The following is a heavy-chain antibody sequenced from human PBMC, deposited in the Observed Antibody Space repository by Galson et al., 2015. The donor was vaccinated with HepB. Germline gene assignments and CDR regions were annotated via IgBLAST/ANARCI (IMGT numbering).Heavy chain of an antibody. CDR2: IYYSGST. V-gene: IGHV4-39*01. CDR1: GGTISSSSYY. D-gene: IGHD1-26*01. J-gene: IGHJ5*02. CDR3: ASATGNRATTRRNWFDP. Sequence: SETLSLTCTVSGGTISSSSYYWGWIRQPPGKGLEWIGSIYYSGSTYYNPSLKSRVTISVDTSKNQFSLKLSSVTAADTAVYYCASATGNRATTRRNWFDPWGQGTLVTVSS.